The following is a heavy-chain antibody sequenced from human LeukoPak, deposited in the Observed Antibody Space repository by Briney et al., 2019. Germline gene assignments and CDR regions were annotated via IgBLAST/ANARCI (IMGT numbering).Heavy chain of an antibody. J-gene: IGHJ6*03. Sequence: GESLKIPCEGSGYSFTSYWIGWVRQMPGKGLEWMGIIYPGDSDTRYSPSFQGQVTISADKSISTAYLQWSSLKASDTAMYYCASSIIRGGYYYYMDVWCKGTTVTVSS. V-gene: IGHV5-51*01. CDR3: ASSIIRGGYYYYMDV. CDR2: IYPGDSDT. D-gene: IGHD3-10*01. CDR1: GYSFTSYW.